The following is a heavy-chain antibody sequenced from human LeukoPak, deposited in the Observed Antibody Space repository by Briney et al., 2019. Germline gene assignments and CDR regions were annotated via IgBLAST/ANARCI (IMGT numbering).Heavy chain of an antibody. CDR1: GFTFSSYG. CDR2: ISYDGSNK. CDR3: AKGGQWLRIDY. V-gene: IGHV3-30*18. D-gene: IGHD6-19*01. J-gene: IGHJ4*02. Sequence: GRSLRLSCAASGFTFSSYGMHWVRQAPGKGLEWVAVISYDGSNKYYADSVKGRFTISRDNSKNTLYLQMNSLRAEDTAVYYCAKGGQWLRIDYWGQGTLVTVSS.